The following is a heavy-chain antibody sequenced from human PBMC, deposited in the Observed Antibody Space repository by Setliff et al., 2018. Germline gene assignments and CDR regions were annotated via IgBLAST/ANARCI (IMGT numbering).Heavy chain of an antibody. J-gene: IGHJ4*02. CDR3: ATSGFCSSGSCYSFDD. CDR1: GGGGSFSNYY. Sequence: KPSETLSLTCGVYGGGGSFSNYYWSWIRQPPGKGLEWIGEISPVGSTNYDPSLRSRVTMSLDASKNRFSLNLTPVTAADTAVYFCATSGFCSSGSCYSFDDWGQGALVTVSS. CDR2: ISPVGST. D-gene: IGHD2-15*01. V-gene: IGHV4-34*01.